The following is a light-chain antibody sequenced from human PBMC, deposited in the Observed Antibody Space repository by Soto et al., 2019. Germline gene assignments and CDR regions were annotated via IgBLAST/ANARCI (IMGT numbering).Light chain of an antibody. CDR2: GAS. CDR1: QSISDT. J-gene: IGKJ1*01. V-gene: IGKV3-15*01. Sequence: EIVMTQSPVTLSVSPGGRATLSCRARQSISDTLAWYQQKPGQAPRLLIHGASTRAPGFPARFSGSGSGTDFTLTISSLQSEDFAVYYCQQYNNWPWTFGQGTKVEIK. CDR3: QQYNNWPWT.